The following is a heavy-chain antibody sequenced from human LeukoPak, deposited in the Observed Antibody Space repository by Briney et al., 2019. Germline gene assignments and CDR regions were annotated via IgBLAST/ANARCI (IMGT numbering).Heavy chain of an antibody. CDR2: ISYDGSNK. J-gene: IGHJ4*02. V-gene: IGHV3-30*03. CDR3: ARLLSYFDY. CDR1: GFTFSSYG. Sequence: PGGSLRLSCAASGFTFSSYGMHWVRQAPGKGLEWVAVISYDGSNKYYADSVKGRFTISRDNSKNTLYLQMNSLRAEDTAVYYCARLLSYFDYWGQGTLVTVSS.